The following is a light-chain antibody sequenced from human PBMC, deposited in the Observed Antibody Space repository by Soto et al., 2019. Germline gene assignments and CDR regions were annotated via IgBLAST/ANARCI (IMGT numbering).Light chain of an antibody. V-gene: IGKV1-39*01. Sequence: DIQMTQSPSSLSASVGDRVTITCRASQSISSYLNWYQQKPGKAPKLLIYAASSLQSGVPSRFSGSGSGTDLTLTISSLQPEDFATYYCQQSYSTVWTFGQGTKVEIK. CDR1: QSISSY. J-gene: IGKJ1*01. CDR3: QQSYSTVWT. CDR2: AAS.